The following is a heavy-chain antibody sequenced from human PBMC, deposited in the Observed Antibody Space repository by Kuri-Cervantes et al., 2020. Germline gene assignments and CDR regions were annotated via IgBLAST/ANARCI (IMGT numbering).Heavy chain of an antibody. CDR3: ARDHSSSWYNYFDY. Sequence: GESLKISCAASGFTFSSYAMHWVRQAPGKGLEWVAVISYDGSNKYYADSVKGRFTISRDNSKNTLYLQMNSLRAEDTAVYYCARDHSSSWYNYFDYRGRGTLVTVSS. D-gene: IGHD6-13*01. CDR1: GFTFSSYA. CDR2: ISYDGSNK. J-gene: IGHJ4*02. V-gene: IGHV3-30-3*01.